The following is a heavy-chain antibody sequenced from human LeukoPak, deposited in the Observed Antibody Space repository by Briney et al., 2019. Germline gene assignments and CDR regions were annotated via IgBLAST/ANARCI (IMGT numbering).Heavy chain of an antibody. D-gene: IGHD3/OR15-3a*01. CDR1: GFTVSSNY. CDR2: ISYDGSNK. J-gene: IGHJ3*02. V-gene: IGHV3-30*03. Sequence: GGSLRLSCAASGFTVSSNYMSWVRQAPGKGLEWVAVISYDGSNKYYADSVKGRFTISRDNSKNTLYLQMNSLRAEDTAVYYCARTSIWGQGTMVTVSS. CDR3: ARTSI.